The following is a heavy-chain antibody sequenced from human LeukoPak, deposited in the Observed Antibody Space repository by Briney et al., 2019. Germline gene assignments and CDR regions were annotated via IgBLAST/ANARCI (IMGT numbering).Heavy chain of an antibody. J-gene: IGHJ4*02. D-gene: IGHD5-24*01. V-gene: IGHV1-69*13. Sequence: RASVKVSCKASRGTFSSYAISWVRQAPGQGLEWMGGIVPIFGTANYAQKFQGRVTNTADESTSTAYMELSCLRSEDTAVYYCARLSEDGYEDYWGQGTLVTVSS. CDR2: IVPIFGTA. CDR3: ARLSEDGYEDY. CDR1: RGTFSSYA.